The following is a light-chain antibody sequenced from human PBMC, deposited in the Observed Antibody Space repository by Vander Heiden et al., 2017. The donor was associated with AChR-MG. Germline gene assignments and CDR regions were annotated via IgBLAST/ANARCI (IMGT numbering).Light chain of an antibody. CDR2: GNS. J-gene: IGLJ1*01. V-gene: IGLV1-40*01. CDR3: QSYDSSLSGYV. CDR1: SSNIGAGYD. Sequence: QSVLTQPPSVSGAPGQRVTISCTGSSSNIGAGYDVHWYQQLPGTAPNLLIYGNSNRPSGVPDRFSGSKSGTSAPLAITGLQAEDEADYYCQSYDSSLSGYVFRTGTKVTVL.